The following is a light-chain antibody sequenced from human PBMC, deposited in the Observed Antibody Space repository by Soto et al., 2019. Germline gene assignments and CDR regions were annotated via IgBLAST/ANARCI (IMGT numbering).Light chain of an antibody. CDR2: AAS. V-gene: IGKV1-39*01. J-gene: IGKJ5*01. CDR1: QSISSY. Sequence: DIQMTQSPSSLSASVGDRVTITCRASQSISSYLNWYQQKPGKAPKLLIYAASSLQSGVPSRFSGSGPGTDFTLTISSLQPEDFATYYCQQSYSTLLTFGQGTRLEIK. CDR3: QQSYSTLLT.